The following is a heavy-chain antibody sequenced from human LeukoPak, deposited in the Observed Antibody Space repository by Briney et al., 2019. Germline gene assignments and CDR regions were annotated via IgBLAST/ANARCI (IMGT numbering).Heavy chain of an antibody. J-gene: IGHJ4*02. D-gene: IGHD3-22*01. Sequence: PSETLSLTCTVSGGSIGSSSYYWGWIRRPPGKGLEWIGSMYYSGSTYYSPSLKSRVTISGDTSKSQFSLKLGSVTAADTAVYYCARYYYDSSGYYYLDYWGQGTLVTVSS. CDR1: GGSIGSSSYY. CDR3: ARYYYDSSGYYYLDY. V-gene: IGHV4-39*01. CDR2: MYYSGST.